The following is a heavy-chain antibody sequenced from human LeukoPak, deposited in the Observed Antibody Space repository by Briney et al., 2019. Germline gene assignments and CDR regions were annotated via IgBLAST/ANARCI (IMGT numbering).Heavy chain of an antibody. CDR2: MNPNSGHT. CDR3: ARGNKYSYGRSYYFDY. CDR1: GYSFTSYD. J-gene: IGHJ4*02. Sequence: ASVKVSCKASGYSFTSYDINWVRQATGQGLEWMGWMNPNSGHTGYAQKFQGRVTTTRNTSISTAYMELSSLRSEDTAVYYCARGNKYSYGRSYYFDYWGQGTLVTVSS. D-gene: IGHD5-18*01. V-gene: IGHV1-8*01.